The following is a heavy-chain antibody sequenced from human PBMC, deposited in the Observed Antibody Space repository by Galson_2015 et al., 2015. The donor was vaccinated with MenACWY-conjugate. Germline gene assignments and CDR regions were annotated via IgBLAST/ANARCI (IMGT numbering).Heavy chain of an antibody. D-gene: IGHD3-16*01. CDR2: IYHTGRA. V-gene: IGHV4-30-2*01. J-gene: IGHJ5*02. CDR3: ATCVGDPLGPWFDP. Sequence: TLSLTCVVTGVPFNSGGYTWSWIRQPPGKGLEWIGSIYHTGRAFYTPSLKTRVTMSVERSKNQISLNLTSVTAADTAVYYCATCVGDPLGPWFDPWRQGKLV. CDR1: GVPFNSGGYT.